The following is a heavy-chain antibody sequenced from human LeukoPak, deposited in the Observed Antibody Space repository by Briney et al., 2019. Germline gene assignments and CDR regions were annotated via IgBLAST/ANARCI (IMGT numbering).Heavy chain of an antibody. V-gene: IGHV4-39*01. J-gene: IGHJ3*02. CDR3: ARFESAITMVRGVRDAFDI. CDR1: GGSISSSSYY. D-gene: IGHD3-10*01. Sequence: SETLSLTCTVSGGSISSSSYYWGWIRQPPGKGLEGIGSIYYSGSTYYNPSLKSRVTISVDTSKNQFSLKLSSVTAADTAVYYCARFESAITMVRGVRDAFDIWGQGTMVTVSS. CDR2: IYYSGST.